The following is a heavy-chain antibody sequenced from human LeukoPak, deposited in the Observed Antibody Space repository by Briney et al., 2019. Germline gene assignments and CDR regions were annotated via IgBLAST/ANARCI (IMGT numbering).Heavy chain of an antibody. V-gene: IGHV3-53*04. CDR2: IYSGGST. CDR1: AISFRTSS. D-gene: IGHD1-26*01. CDR3: AREKGAWSFDY. Sequence: GGSLRLSCTTSAISFRTSSMHWVRQVPGKGLEWVSVIYSGGSTYYADSVKGRFTISRHNSKNTLYLQMNSLRAEDTAVYYCAREKGAWSFDYWGQGTLVTVSS. J-gene: IGHJ4*02.